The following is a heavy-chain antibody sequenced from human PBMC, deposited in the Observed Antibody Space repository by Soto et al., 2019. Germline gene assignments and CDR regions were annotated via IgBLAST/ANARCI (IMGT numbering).Heavy chain of an antibody. V-gene: IGHV3-33*01. D-gene: IGHD1-20*01. CDR2: IWFDGSQT. CDR1: GFTFRSYG. J-gene: IGHJ4*02. CDR3: ARYNSGHSDY. Sequence: GGSLRLSCIASGFTFRSYGMHWVRQAPGKGLEWVVVIWFDGSQTYYADSVKGRFTIFRDNSNSALFLQMDSLRAEDTAIYYCARYNSGHSDYWGQGTLVTVSS.